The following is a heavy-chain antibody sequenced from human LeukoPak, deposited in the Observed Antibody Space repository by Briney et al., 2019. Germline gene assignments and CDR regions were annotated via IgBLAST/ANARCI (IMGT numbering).Heavy chain of an antibody. Sequence: PSEPLSLTCTVSGGSISSYYWSWIRQPPGKGLEWIGYISYSGSTNYNPSLKSRVPISVDTSKKQFSLKLSSVTAADTAVYYCARVGSGSGYFDYWGQGTLVTVSS. CDR2: ISYSGST. CDR3: ARVGSGSGYFDY. J-gene: IGHJ4*02. V-gene: IGHV4-59*01. CDR1: GGSISSYY. D-gene: IGHD6-19*01.